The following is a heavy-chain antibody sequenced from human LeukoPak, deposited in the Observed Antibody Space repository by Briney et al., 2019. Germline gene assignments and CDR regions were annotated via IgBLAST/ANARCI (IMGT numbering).Heavy chain of an antibody. D-gene: IGHD3-22*01. V-gene: IGHV5-51*01. CDR1: AYTFTNYW. CDR3: ARGNYYDTSGPRAYFEH. J-gene: IGHJ1*01. CDR2: VYFDDSDV. Sequence: GESLKISCKGSAYTFTNYWIGWVRQVPGKGLEWMGIVYFDDSDVRYSPSFQGQVTISADKSVSTAYLQWSSLKASDTAIYYCARGNYYDTSGPRAYFEHWGQGTLVTVSS.